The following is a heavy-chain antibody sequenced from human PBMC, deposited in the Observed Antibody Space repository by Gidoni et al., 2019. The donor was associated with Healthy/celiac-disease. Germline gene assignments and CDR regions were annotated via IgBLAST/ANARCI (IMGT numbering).Heavy chain of an antibody. CDR3: ARSPYCSSTSCYEEDYYYGMDV. CDR1: GYTFTGYY. D-gene: IGHD2-2*01. Sequence: QVQLMQSGAEVKKPGASVKVSCQASGYTFTGYYMHWVRQAPGQGLEWMGWINPNSGGKNYAQKFQGWVTMTRDTSISTAYMELSRLRSDDTAVYYCARSPYCSSTSCYEEDYYYGMDVWGQGTTVTVSS. J-gene: IGHJ6*02. V-gene: IGHV1-2*04. CDR2: INPNSGGK.